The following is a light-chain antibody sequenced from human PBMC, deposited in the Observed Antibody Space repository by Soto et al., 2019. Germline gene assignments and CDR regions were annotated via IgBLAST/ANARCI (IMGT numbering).Light chain of an antibody. J-gene: IGKJ1*01. CDR2: GTS. CDR1: QSIGSN. CDR3: QQYNDWPPST. V-gene: IGKV3-15*01. Sequence: EIVMTQSPATLSVSPGDTATLFCRASQSIGSNLAWYQQNPGQAPRLLIYGTSTRATGVPARFSGSGSGTEFTLTISSLQSEDFAVYYCQQYNDWPPSTFGQGTKVDI.